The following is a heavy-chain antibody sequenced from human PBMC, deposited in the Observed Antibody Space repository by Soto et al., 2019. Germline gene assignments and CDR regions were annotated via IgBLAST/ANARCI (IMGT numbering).Heavy chain of an antibody. CDR3: AMVDVYVTPSPQDV. CDR2: INTYNGNT. CDR1: GYTFTRYG. Sequence: QVKLVQCGAEVKNPGASVKVSCKASGYTFTRYGIGWARQALGQGLEWMGWINTYNGNTNYAQNVQGRVTLTTDTSTSTAYMEMRSLRSNDTAIYYCAMVDVYVTPSPQDVWGQGTTVIVS. D-gene: IGHD3-16*01. V-gene: IGHV1-18*01. J-gene: IGHJ6*02.